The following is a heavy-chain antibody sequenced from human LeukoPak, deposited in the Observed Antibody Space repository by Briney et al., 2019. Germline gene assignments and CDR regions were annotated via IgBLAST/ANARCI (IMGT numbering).Heavy chain of an antibody. CDR3: ARLRDDILTGYMWGWFDP. D-gene: IGHD3-9*01. CDR1: GGSISSYY. V-gene: IGHV4-59*08. CDR2: IYYSGST. Sequence: SETLSLTCTVSGGSISSYYWSWIRQPPGKGLEWSGYIYYSGSTNYNPSLKSRVTISVDTSKNQFSLKLSSVTAADTAVYYCARLRDDILTGYMWGWFDPWGQGTLVTVSS. J-gene: IGHJ5*02.